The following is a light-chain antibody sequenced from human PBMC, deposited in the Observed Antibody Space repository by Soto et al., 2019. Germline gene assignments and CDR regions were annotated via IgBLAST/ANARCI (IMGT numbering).Light chain of an antibody. Sequence: EIVMPQSPAILRVSNEARVTLSCSASQSVSYNLAWYQQKPCRARSLRIYGSCSRPSRIQDSLSACVCGTDFTLTIRRLEPEEFALYYCQQYGCSPPTFRQRTRLEIK. V-gene: IGKV3-20*01. J-gene: IGKJ5*01. CDR1: QSVSYN. CDR3: QQYGCSPPT. CDR2: GSC.